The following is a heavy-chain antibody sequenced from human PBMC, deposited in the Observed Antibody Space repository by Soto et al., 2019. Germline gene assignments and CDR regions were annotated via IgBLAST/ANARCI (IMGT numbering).Heavy chain of an antibody. V-gene: IGHV3-74*01. CDR3: VRSVPGYSYGQD. CDR1: GFTFSSYW. Sequence: EVQLVESGGGLVQPGGSLRLSCAASGFTFSSYWMHWVRQVPGKGLVWVSRINNDGCSTSYADSVKGRFTISRDNAKNTVSLQMNSLRAEDTAVYYCVRSVPGYSYGQDWGQGTLVTVSS. D-gene: IGHD5-18*01. CDR2: INNDGCST. J-gene: IGHJ4*02.